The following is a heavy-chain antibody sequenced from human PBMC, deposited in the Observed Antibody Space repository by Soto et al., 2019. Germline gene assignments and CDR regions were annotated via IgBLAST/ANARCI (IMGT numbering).Heavy chain of an antibody. CDR3: ARDRGVATTGGNWFDP. Sequence: EASVKVSCKASGGTFSSYAISWVRQAPGQGLEWLGGIIPIFGTANYAQKFQGRVTITADESTSTAYMELSSLRSEDMAVYYCARDRGVATTGGNWFDPWGQGTLVTVSS. CDR1: GGTFSSYA. J-gene: IGHJ5*02. V-gene: IGHV1-69*13. D-gene: IGHD4-4*01. CDR2: IIPIFGTA.